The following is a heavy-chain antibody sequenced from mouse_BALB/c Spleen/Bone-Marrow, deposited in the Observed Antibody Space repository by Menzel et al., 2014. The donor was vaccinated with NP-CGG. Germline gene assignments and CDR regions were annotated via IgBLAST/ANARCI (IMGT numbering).Heavy chain of an antibody. D-gene: IGHD2-1*01. CDR1: GFTFSDYG. Sequence: EVKLEESGGGLVQPGGSRKLSCAASGFTFSDYGMAWVRQALGKGPEWVAFISNLAYSIYYADSVTGRFTISRENAKNTLYLEMSSLRSEDTAMYCCARGGIYYGNYLANWGQGTLVTVSA. J-gene: IGHJ3*01. CDR3: ARGGIYYGNYLAN. CDR2: ISNLAYSI. V-gene: IGHV5-15*02.